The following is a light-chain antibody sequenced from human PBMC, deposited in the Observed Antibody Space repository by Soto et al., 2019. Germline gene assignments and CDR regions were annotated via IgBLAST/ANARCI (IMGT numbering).Light chain of an antibody. CDR2: AAS. Sequence: DIQMTQSPSSLSASVGDRVXXXXXASQYISDFLNWYQQKPGKAPVILIYAASTLQSGVPSRFTGSRSETNFTLIISSLQPEDFATYYCQQSYTTPLTFGGGTKVDIK. V-gene: IGKV1-39*01. CDR1: QYISDF. J-gene: IGKJ4*01. CDR3: QQSYTTPLT.